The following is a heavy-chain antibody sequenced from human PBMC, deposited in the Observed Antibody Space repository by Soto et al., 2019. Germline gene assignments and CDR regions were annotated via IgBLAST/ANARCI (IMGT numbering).Heavy chain of an antibody. CDR1: GFTFRSYA. V-gene: IGHV3-23*01. J-gene: IGHJ4*02. CDR3: AKDANLSKQWLVPDGFDY. CDR2: ISGSGGST. D-gene: IGHD6-19*01. Sequence: PGGSLRLSCTASGFTFRSYAMSWVRQAPGKGLEWVSAISGSGGSTYYADSVKGRFTISRDNSKNTLYLQMNSLRAEDTAVYYCAKDANLSKQWLVPDGFDYWGQGTLVTVSS.